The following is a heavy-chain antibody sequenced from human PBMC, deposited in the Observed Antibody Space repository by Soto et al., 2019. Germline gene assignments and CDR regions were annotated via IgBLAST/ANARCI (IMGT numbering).Heavy chain of an antibody. CDR3: AKDQAGGSSPPDFDY. V-gene: IGHV3-23*01. Sequence: GGSLRLSCAASGFTFSSYAMSWVRQAPGKGLEWVSAISGSGSSTYYADSVKGRFTISSDNSKNTLYLQMNSLRAEDTAVYYCAKDQAGGSSPPDFDYWGQGTLVTVSS. J-gene: IGHJ4*02. D-gene: IGHD6-13*01. CDR2: ISGSGSST. CDR1: GFTFSSYA.